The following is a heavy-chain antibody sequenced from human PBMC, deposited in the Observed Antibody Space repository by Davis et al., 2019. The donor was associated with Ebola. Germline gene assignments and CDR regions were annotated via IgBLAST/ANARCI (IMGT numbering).Heavy chain of an antibody. V-gene: IGHV3-21*01. CDR2: ISSSSSYI. Sequence: GESLKISCAASGFSFSTYGVHWVRQAPGKGLEWVSSISSSSSYIYYADSVKGRFTISRDNAKNSLYLQMNSLRAEDTAVYYCARAVVVAANFDYWGQGTLVTVSS. CDR1: GFSFSTYG. CDR3: ARAVVVAANFDY. D-gene: IGHD2-15*01. J-gene: IGHJ4*02.